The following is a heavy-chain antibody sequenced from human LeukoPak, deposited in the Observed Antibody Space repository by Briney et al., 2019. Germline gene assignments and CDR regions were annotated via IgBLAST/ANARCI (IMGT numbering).Heavy chain of an antibody. V-gene: IGHV3-21*01. CDR3: AGDSYNWNDGGADY. Sequence: GGSLRLSCAASGFTFSSFTMNWVRQAPGKGLECVSSISSSSDYIYYADSVKGRFTISRDNAKNPLYLQMNSLRAEDTAVYYCAGDSYNWNDGGADYWGQGTLVTVSS. J-gene: IGHJ4*02. CDR1: GFTFSSFT. CDR2: ISSSSDYI. D-gene: IGHD1-20*01.